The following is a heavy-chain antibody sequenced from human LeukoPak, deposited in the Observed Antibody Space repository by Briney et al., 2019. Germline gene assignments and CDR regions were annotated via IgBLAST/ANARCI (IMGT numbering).Heavy chain of an antibody. Sequence: GGSLRLSCAASGFTYSSYSMNWVRQAPGKGLVWVSRIDSDGSRTSYADSVKGRFTISRDNAKNTLYLQMNSLSAEDTAVYYCARVFGYNYGYYFDYWGQGTQVTVSS. J-gene: IGHJ4*02. CDR1: GFTYSSYS. CDR2: IDSDGSRT. D-gene: IGHD5-18*01. CDR3: ARVFGYNYGYYFDY. V-gene: IGHV3-74*01.